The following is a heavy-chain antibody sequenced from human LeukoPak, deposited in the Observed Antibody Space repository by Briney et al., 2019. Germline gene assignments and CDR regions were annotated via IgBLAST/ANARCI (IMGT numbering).Heavy chain of an antibody. J-gene: IGHJ4*02. D-gene: IGHD5-12*01. CDR3: ARYRVATTLTYFDY. CDR2: IIPILATA. V-gene: IGHV1-69*13. Sequence: SVKVSCKASGGTFSSYAISWVRQAPGQGLEWMGGIIPILATANYAQKFQGRVTIIADESSSTAYMELSSLRSEDTAVYYCARYRVATTLTYFDYWGQGTLVTVSS. CDR1: GGTFSSYA.